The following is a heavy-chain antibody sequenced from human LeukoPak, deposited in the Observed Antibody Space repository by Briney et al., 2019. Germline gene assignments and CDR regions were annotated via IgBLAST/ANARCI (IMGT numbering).Heavy chain of an antibody. V-gene: IGHV1-24*01. Sequence: ASVKVSCKVSGYTLTELSMHWVRQAPGKGLEWMGGFDPEDGETIYAQKFQGRVTMTEDTSTDTAYMELSSLRSEDTAVYYCARDLGRWGIAAAGTGPTSDYWGQGTLVTVSS. CDR3: ARDLGRWGIAAAGTGPTSDY. J-gene: IGHJ4*02. CDR2: FDPEDGET. CDR1: GYTLTELS. D-gene: IGHD6-13*01.